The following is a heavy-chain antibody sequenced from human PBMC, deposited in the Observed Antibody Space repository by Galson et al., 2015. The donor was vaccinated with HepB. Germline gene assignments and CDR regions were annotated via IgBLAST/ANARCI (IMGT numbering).Heavy chain of an antibody. Sequence: SVKVSCKASGFTFTSSAVQWVRQARGQRLEWIGWIVVGSGNTNYAQKFQERVTITRDMSTSTAYMELSSLRSEDTAVYYCAAVVVAGNSETYWGQGTLVTVSS. CDR3: AAVVVAGNSETY. D-gene: IGHD2-15*01. CDR1: GFTFTSSA. J-gene: IGHJ4*02. V-gene: IGHV1-58*01. CDR2: IVVGSGNT.